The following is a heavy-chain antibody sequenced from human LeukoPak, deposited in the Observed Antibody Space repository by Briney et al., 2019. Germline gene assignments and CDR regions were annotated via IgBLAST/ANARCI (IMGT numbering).Heavy chain of an antibody. CDR3: ATDHCAGDCYWFDY. J-gene: IGHJ4*02. CDR1: GFTFSSSG. Sequence: GGYLRLSCAASGFTFSSSGMHWVRQAPGKGLEWVAVISHDGSNKYYADSVKGRFTISRDNSKNTLYLQMNSLRTEDTAVYYCATDHCAGDCYWFDYWGQGTLVTVSS. V-gene: IGHV3-30*03. D-gene: IGHD2-21*02. CDR2: ISHDGSNK.